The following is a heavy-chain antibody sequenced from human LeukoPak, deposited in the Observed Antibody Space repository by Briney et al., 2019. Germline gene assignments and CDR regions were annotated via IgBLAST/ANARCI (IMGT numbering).Heavy chain of an antibody. Sequence: PGGSLRLSCEASGLTFTNYAMTWVRQAPGKGLECVSVISGSGTKTYYADSVKGRFTISRDNSKNTVYLQMNSLRVDDTAVYYCSKGHSDYGTGFDLWGRGTLVTVSS. CDR2: ISGSGTKT. CDR3: SKGHSDYGTGFDL. CDR1: GLTFTNYA. J-gene: IGHJ4*02. V-gene: IGHV3-23*01. D-gene: IGHD5-12*01.